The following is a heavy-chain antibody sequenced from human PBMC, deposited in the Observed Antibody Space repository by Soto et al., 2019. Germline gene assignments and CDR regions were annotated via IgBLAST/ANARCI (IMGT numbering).Heavy chain of an antibody. CDR3: ARVLRVYYGMDV. J-gene: IGHJ6*02. CDR2: IYYSGST. V-gene: IGHV4-59*01. Sequence: PSETLSLTCTVSGGSISSYYWSWIRQPPGKGLEWIGYIYYSGSTNYNPSLKSRVTISVDTSKNQFSLKLSSVTAADTAVYYCARVLRVYYGMDVWGQGTTVTVSS. D-gene: IGHD2-15*01. CDR1: GGSISSYY.